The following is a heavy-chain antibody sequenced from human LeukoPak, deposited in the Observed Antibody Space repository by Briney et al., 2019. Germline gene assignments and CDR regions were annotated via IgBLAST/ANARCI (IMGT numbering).Heavy chain of an antibody. CDR2: ISAYNGNT. CDR1: GYTFTSYG. D-gene: IGHD4-17*01. V-gene: IGHV1-18*01. Sequence: GASVKVSCKASGYTFTSYGISWVRQAPGQGLEWMGWISAYNGNTNYAQKLQGRVTMTTDTSTSTAYMELRSLRSDDTAVYYCACRYGDYVKGHDAFDIWGQGTMVTVSS. CDR3: ACRYGDYVKGHDAFDI. J-gene: IGHJ3*02.